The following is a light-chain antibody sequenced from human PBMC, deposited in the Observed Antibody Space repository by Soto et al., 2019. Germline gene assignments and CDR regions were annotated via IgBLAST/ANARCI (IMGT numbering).Light chain of an antibody. J-gene: IGLJ3*02. V-gene: IGLV2-14*01. CDR1: SSDVGAYNY. CDR3: SSYTTSSSLE. CDR2: EVS. Sequence: QSALTQPASVSGSPGQSITISCTGTSSDVGAYNYVSWYQQYPGKAPKLIILEVSKRPSGASNRFSGSKSGNTASLTISGLQGEDEADYYCSSYTTSSSLEFGGGTKLTVL.